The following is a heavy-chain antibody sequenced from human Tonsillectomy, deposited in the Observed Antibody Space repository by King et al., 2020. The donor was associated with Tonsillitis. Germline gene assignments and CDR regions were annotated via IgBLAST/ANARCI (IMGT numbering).Heavy chain of an antibody. CDR3: ARTYCGGDCYYPSVLFDY. J-gene: IGHJ4*02. D-gene: IGHD2-21*02. V-gene: IGHV4-31*03. CDR2: IYYSGST. Sequence: QLQESGPGLVKPSQTLSLTCTVSGGSISSGGYYWSWIRQHPGKGLEWIGYIYYSGSTYYNPSLKSRVTISVDKSKNQFSLKLSSLTAADTAVYYCARTYCGGDCYYPSVLFDYWGQGTLVTVSS. CDR1: GGSISSGGYY.